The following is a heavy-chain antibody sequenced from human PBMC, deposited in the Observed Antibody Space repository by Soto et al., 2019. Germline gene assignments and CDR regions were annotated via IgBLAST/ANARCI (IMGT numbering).Heavy chain of an antibody. D-gene: IGHD5-12*01. Sequence: QVQLQESGPGLVKSSETLSLTCTVSGGSISSSYWSWIRQPPGKGLEWIGYISYSGSTNYNPSLKSRVTISVDTSKHQCSLKLSSVTAADTAMYYCASSRGGYAEFDCWGQGTLVPVSS. V-gene: IGHV4-59*01. CDR3: ASSRGGYAEFDC. J-gene: IGHJ4*02. CDR1: GGSISSSY. CDR2: ISYSGST.